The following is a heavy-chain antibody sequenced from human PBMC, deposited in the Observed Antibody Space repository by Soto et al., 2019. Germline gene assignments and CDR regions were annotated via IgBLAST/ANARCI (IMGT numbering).Heavy chain of an antibody. D-gene: IGHD6-6*01. CDR1: GGSISSGGYY. J-gene: IGHJ6*02. Sequence: SETLSLTCXVSGGSISSGGYYWTWIRQHPGKGLEWIGYNYYSGITYYNPSLKSRVTISLDTSKNQFSLKLSSVTAADTAVYYCARGSSIAGLYYGMDVWGQGTTVTVSS. V-gene: IGHV4-31*03. CDR3: ARGSSIAGLYYGMDV. CDR2: NYYSGIT.